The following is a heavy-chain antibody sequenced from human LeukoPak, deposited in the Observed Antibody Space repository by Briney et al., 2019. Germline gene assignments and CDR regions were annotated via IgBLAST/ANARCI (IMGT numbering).Heavy chain of an antibody. CDR3: AKVVGPNTRGFFDY. CDR2: ISWDSGSI. J-gene: IGHJ4*02. CDR1: GFTFDDYA. V-gene: IGHV3-9*01. Sequence: PGGSLRLSCAASGFTFDDYAMHWVRQAPGKGLEWVSGISWDSGSIGYADSVKGRFTISRDNSKNTLYLRMNSLRAEDTAVYYCAKVVGPNTRGFFDYWGQGTLVTVSS. D-gene: IGHD2-2*01.